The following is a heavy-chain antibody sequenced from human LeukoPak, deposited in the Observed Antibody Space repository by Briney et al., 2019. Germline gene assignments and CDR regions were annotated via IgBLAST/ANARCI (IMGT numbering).Heavy chain of an antibody. CDR2: INPNSGGT. V-gene: IGHV1-2*02. Sequence: ASVKVSCKASGYTFTGYYMHWVRQAPGQGLEWMGWINPNSGGTNYAQKFQGRVTMTRDTSISTAYMELSRLRSDDTAVYCCARVPPGLSYFDYWGQGTLVTVSS. J-gene: IGHJ4*02. CDR3: ARVPPGLSYFDY. D-gene: IGHD3/OR15-3a*01. CDR1: GYTFTGYY.